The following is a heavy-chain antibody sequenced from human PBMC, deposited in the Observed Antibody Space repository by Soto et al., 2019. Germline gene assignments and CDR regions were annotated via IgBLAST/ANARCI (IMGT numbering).Heavy chain of an antibody. CDR1: GFTFSDHY. CDR2: CRHKVRSYTT. D-gene: IGHD3-22*01. Sequence: EVQLVESGGGLVQPGGSLRLSCAASGFTFSDHYMDWVRQAPGKGLEWVARCRHKVRSYTTEYAASVKGRFTISRDDSQDSLYLQMNSLKAEDTAVYYCARANSDSRGYNYFDWWGLGTLVTVSS. J-gene: IGHJ4*02. V-gene: IGHV3-72*01. CDR3: ARANSDSRGYNYFDW.